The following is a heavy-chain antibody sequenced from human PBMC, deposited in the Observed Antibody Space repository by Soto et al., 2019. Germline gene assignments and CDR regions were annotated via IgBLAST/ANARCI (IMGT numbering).Heavy chain of an antibody. J-gene: IGHJ6*01. Sequence: GGSLRLSCAASGFTFSSYWMSWVRQSPVKGLELVANIKQDGSEKYYVDSVKGRFTISRDNAKNSMYLQMNSLRADDTAVYYCARPSKQFDYYYGMAVWGQGTTVTVSS. D-gene: IGHD6-6*01. CDR1: GFTFSSYW. CDR3: ARPSKQFDYYYGMAV. V-gene: IGHV3-7*01. CDR2: IKQDGSEK.